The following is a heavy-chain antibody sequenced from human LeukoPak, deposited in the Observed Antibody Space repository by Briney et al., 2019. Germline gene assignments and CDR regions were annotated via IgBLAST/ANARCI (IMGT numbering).Heavy chain of an antibody. CDR3: ATSAARAIES. D-gene: IGHD6-25*01. CDR2: IKQDGSEK. J-gene: IGHJ4*02. Sequence: GGSLRLSCAASGFTFSSYWMSWVRQAPGKGLGCVANIKQDGSEKYYVDSVRGRFTLSRDNAKNSLYLQVNSLRVEDTAVYYCATSAARAIESWGQGTLVTVSS. V-gene: IGHV3-7*01. CDR1: GFTFSSYW.